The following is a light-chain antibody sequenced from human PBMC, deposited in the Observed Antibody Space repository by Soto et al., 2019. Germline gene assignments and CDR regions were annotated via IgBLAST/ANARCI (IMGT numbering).Light chain of an antibody. CDR1: QSVSSSY. CDR2: GAS. Sequence: EIVLTQSPGTLSLSPGERATLSCSASQSVSSSYLAWYQQKPGQAPRLLIYGASSRATGIPDRFSGSGSETDFTLTISRLEPEDFAVCYCQQYGSSLYPFGEGTKLEIK. CDR3: QQYGSSLYP. J-gene: IGKJ2*01. V-gene: IGKV3-20*01.